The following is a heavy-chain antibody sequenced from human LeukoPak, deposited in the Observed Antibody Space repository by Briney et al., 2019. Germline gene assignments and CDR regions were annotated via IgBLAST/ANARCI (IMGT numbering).Heavy chain of an antibody. J-gene: IGHJ4*02. V-gene: IGHV3-49*04. CDR3: IRYSGSYFDY. D-gene: IGHD1-26*01. CDR2: IRNKAYGGTT. CDR1: GFTAGDYA. Sequence: SLRLSCTASGFTAGDYAMNWVRQAPRKGLEWVCFIRNKAYGGTTEYAASVKGRSTISRDDSKSIAYLKMNSLKTEDTVLYYCIRYSGSYFDYWGQGTLVTVSS.